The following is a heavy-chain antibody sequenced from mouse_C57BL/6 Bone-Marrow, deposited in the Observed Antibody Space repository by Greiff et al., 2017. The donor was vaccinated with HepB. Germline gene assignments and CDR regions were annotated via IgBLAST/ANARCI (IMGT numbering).Heavy chain of an antibody. J-gene: IGHJ1*03. V-gene: IGHV5-9-1*02. CDR2: ISSGGDYI. CDR3: TRYGNYADWYFDV. Sequence: EVMLVESGEGLVKPGGSLKLSCAASGFTFSSYAMSWVRQTPEKRLEWVAYISSGGDYIYYADTVKGRFTISRDNARNTLYLQMSRLKSEDTAMYYCTRYGNYADWYFDVWGTGTTVTVSS. D-gene: IGHD2-10*02. CDR1: GFTFSSYA.